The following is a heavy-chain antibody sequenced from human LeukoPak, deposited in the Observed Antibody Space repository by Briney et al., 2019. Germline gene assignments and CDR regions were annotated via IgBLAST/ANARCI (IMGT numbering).Heavy chain of an antibody. CDR2: ISGSGGST. CDR1: GFTFSSYA. Sequence: GGSLSLSCAASGFTFSSYAMSWVRQAPGKGLEWVSAISGSGGSTYYADSVKGRFTISRDNSKNTLYLQMNSLRAEDTAVYYGAKLVVPAAIVYWGQGTLVTVSS. V-gene: IGHV3-23*01. CDR3: AKLVVPAAIVY. D-gene: IGHD2-2*01. J-gene: IGHJ4*02.